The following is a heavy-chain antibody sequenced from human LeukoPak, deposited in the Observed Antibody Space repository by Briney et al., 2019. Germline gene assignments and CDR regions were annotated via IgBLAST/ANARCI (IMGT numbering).Heavy chain of an antibody. D-gene: IGHD3-10*01. CDR2: IYYSGST. Sequence: KASGTLSLTCAVSGGSISSSNWWSWVRQPPGKGLEWIGYIYYSGSTNYNPSLKSRVTISVDTSKNQFSLKLSSVTAADTAVYYCARGRRITMVRGVIFDYWGQGTLVTVSS. CDR3: ARGRRITMVRGVIFDY. J-gene: IGHJ4*02. CDR1: GGSISSSNW. V-gene: IGHV4-4*02.